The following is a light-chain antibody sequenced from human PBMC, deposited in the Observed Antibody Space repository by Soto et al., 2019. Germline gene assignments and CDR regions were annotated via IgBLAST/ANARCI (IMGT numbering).Light chain of an antibody. J-gene: IGKJ4*01. V-gene: IGKV1-9*01. CDR3: QQLNSYPLT. CDR2: AAS. CDR1: QGISSY. Sequence: DIQLTQSPSFLSASVGDRVTITCRASQGISSYLVWYQQKPGKAPKLLIYAASTLQSGVPSRFSGSASGTEFTLTISSLQPEDFASYYCQQLNSYPLTFGGGPKVEIK.